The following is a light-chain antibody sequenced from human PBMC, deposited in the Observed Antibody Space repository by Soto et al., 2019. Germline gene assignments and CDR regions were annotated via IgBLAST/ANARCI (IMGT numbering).Light chain of an antibody. CDR3: QQYSTYWT. CDR1: QSIGSW. Sequence: DIPMTQSPSTLSASVGDIVTITCRASQSIGSWLAWYHQKPGKAPKLLIYKAPSLETGVPSRFSGSGSGTEFTLTISSLQPDDFATYYCQQYSTYWTFGQGTKVEIK. CDR2: KAP. J-gene: IGKJ1*01. V-gene: IGKV1-5*03.